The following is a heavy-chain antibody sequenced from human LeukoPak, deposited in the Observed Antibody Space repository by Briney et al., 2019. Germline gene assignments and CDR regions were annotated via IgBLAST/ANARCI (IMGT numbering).Heavy chain of an antibody. CDR1: GGSISSYY. J-gene: IGHJ4*02. CDR2: IYYSGST. V-gene: IGHV4-59*01. Sequence: SETLSLTCTVSGGSISSYYWSWIRQPPGKGLEWIGYIYYSGSTNYNPSLKSRVTISVDTSKNQFSLKLSSVTAADTAVYYCARDFLAAAGTGSFFDYWGQGTLVTVSS. D-gene: IGHD6-13*01. CDR3: ARDFLAAAGTGSFFDY.